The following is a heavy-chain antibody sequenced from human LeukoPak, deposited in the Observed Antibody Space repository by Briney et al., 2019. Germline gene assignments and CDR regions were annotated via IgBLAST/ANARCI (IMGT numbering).Heavy chain of an antibody. CDR2: INWNGGST. D-gene: IGHD3-22*01. J-gene: IGHJ3*02. Sequence: GGSLRLSCAASGFTFDDYGMSWVRQAPGKGLEGVSGINWNGGSTGYADSVKGRFTISRDNAKNSLYLQMNSLRAEDTALYHCARDLRYYDSSGYQGGAFDIWGQGTMVTVSS. V-gene: IGHV3-20*01. CDR3: ARDLRYYDSSGYQGGAFDI. CDR1: GFTFDDYG.